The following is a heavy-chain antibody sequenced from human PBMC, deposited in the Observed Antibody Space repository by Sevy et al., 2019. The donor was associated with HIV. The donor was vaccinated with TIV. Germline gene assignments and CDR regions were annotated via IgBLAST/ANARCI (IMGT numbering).Heavy chain of an antibody. Sequence: GGSLRLSCAASGFTFSSYSMNWVRQAPGKGLEWVSSISSSSSYIYYADSVKGRFTISRDNAKNSLYLQMNSLRAEDRAVFYCAGGGVGGEYNWFDPWGQGTLVTVSS. J-gene: IGHJ5*02. CDR3: AGGGVGGEYNWFDP. CDR2: ISSSSSYI. CDR1: GFTFSSYS. V-gene: IGHV3-21*01. D-gene: IGHD3-16*01.